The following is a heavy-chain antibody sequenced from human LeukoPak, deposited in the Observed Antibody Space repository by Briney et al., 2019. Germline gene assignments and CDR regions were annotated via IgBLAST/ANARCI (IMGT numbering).Heavy chain of an antibody. D-gene: IGHD5-18*01. V-gene: IGHV4-39*01. J-gene: IGHJ4*02. CDR2: IYYSGST. CDR3: ARRGGYSYGPYYFDY. Sequence: SETLSLTCTVSGGSISSSSYYWGWVRQPPGKGLEWIGSIYYSGSTYYNPSLKSRVTISVDTSKNQFSLKLSSVTAADTAVYYCARRGGYSYGPYYFDYWGQGTLVTVSS. CDR1: GGSISSSSYY.